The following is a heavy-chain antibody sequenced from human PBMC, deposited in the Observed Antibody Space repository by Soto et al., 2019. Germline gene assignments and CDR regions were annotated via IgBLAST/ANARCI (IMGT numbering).Heavy chain of an antibody. CDR2: INAGNGNT. Sequence: QVQLVQSGAEVKKHGASVKVSCKASGYTFTSYAMHWVRQAPGQRLEWMGWINAGNGNTKYSQKFQGRVTITRETAASTAYIELSSLRSEDTAVYYCARDFGEVDLSFDYWGQGTLVTVSS. D-gene: IGHD3-10*01. CDR3: ARDFGEVDLSFDY. J-gene: IGHJ4*02. CDR1: GYTFTSYA. V-gene: IGHV1-3*01.